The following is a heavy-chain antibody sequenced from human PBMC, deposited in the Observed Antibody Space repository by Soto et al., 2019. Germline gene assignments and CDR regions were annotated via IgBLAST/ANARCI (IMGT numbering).Heavy chain of an antibody. CDR2: ISATGSNT. D-gene: IGHD1-26*01. CDR1: GFTFSTYP. Sequence: PGGSLRLSCADSGFTFSTYPMTWIRQAPGKGLEWVSTISATGSNTYYADTAKGRFTISRDNSKNTLYLQMNGLRLEDTAIYYCANYRFAGSKPGGAFELWGQGTMVTVSS. V-gene: IGHV3-23*01. J-gene: IGHJ3*01. CDR3: ANYRFAGSKPGGAFEL.